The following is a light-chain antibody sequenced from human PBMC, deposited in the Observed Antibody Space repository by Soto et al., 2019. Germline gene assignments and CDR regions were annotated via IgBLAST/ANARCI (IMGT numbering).Light chain of an antibody. V-gene: IGKV3-11*01. CDR3: QQRSNWPWT. J-gene: IGKJ1*01. CDR2: DAS. CDR1: QSVSNY. Sequence: DIVMTQSPRSLPVTPGGPGSLSFRASQSVSNYLAWYQQKPGQAPRLLIYDASNRATGIPARFSGSGSGTDFTLTIGSLEPEDSALYYCQQRSNWPWTFGQGTKVDIK.